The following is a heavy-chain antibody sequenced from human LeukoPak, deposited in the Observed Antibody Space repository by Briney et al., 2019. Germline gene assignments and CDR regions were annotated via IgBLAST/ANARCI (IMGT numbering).Heavy chain of an antibody. V-gene: IGHV3-30*18. CDR3: AKAKLRRSTVKYYFDY. CDR2: ISYDGSNK. Sequence: GGSLRLSCAASGFTFNSYGMHWVRQAPGKGLEWVAVISYDGSNKYYADSVKGRFTISRDNSKNTLYLQMNSLRAEDTAVYYCAKAKLRRSTVKYYFDYWGQGTLVTVSS. CDR1: GFTFNSYG. D-gene: IGHD4-17*01. J-gene: IGHJ4*02.